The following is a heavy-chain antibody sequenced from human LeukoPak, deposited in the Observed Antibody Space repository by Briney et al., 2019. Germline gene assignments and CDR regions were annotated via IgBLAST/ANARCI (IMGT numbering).Heavy chain of an antibody. CDR1: GFTFSSYA. V-gene: IGHV3-30*04. J-gene: IGHJ6*02. D-gene: IGHD3-22*01. Sequence: PGRSLRLSCAASGFTFSSYAMHWVRQAPGKGLEWVAVISYDGSNKYYAGSVKGRFTISRDNSKNTLYLQMNSLRAEDTAVYYCARDRLITMIVVALDWDYYGMDVWGQGTLVTVSS. CDR2: ISYDGSNK. CDR3: ARDRLITMIVVALDWDYYGMDV.